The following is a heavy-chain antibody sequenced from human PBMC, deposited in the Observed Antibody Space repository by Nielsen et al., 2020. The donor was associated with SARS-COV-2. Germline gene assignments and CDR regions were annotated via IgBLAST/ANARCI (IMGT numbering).Heavy chain of an antibody. Sequence: ASVKVSCKASGYTFTGYYMHWVRQAPGQGLEWMGWINPNSAGTNYAQRFKGRVTLTTDTSISTAYMEMSRLRSDDTAVYYCARDSRNYGFNWFDSWGQGTLVTVSS. CDR2: INPNSAGT. CDR3: ARDSRNYGFNWFDS. J-gene: IGHJ5*01. D-gene: IGHD1-7*01. V-gene: IGHV1-2*02. CDR1: GYTFTGYY.